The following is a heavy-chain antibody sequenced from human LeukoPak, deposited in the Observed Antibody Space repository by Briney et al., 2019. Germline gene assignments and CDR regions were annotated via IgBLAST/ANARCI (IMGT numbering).Heavy chain of an antibody. V-gene: IGHV1-8*01. CDR3: ARDPRVSYSSSWYEGFDY. Sequence: ASVKVSCKASGYTFTSYDINWVRQATGQGLEWMGWMNPNSGNTGYAQKLQGRVTMTTDTSTSTAYMELRSLRSDDTAVYYCARDPRVSYSSSWYEGFDYWGQGTLVTVSS. J-gene: IGHJ4*02. D-gene: IGHD6-13*01. CDR2: MNPNSGNT. CDR1: GYTFTSYD.